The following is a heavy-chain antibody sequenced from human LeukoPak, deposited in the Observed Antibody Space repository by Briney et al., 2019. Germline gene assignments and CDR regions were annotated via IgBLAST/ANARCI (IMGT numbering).Heavy chain of an antibody. J-gene: IGHJ3*02. CDR3: AGDCSSTSCHTGGDAFDI. CDR2: INPSGGST. CDR1: GYTFTSYY. D-gene: IGHD2-2*02. V-gene: IGHV1-46*01. Sequence: ASVKVSCKASGYTFTSYYMHWVRQAPRQGLEWMGIINPSGGSTSYAQKFQGRVTMTRDTSTSTVYMEQSSLRSEDTAVYYCAGDCSSTSCHTGGDAFDIWGQGTMVTVSS.